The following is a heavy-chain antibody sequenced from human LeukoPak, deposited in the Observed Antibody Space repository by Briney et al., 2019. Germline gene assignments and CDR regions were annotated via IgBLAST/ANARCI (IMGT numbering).Heavy chain of an antibody. J-gene: IGHJ5*02. Sequence: GGSLRLSCAASGFTFSSYAMSWVRQAPGKGLEWVSVISGSGGSTYYADSVKGRFTISRDNSKNTLYLQMNSLRAEDTAVYYCAKSPPYYDFWSGLNWFDPWGQGTLVTVSS. CDR2: ISGSGGST. CDR1: GFTFSSYA. CDR3: AKSPPYYDFWSGLNWFDP. V-gene: IGHV3-23*01. D-gene: IGHD3-3*01.